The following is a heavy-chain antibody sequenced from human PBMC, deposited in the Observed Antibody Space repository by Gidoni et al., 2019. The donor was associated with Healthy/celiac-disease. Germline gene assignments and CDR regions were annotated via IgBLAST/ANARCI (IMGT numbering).Heavy chain of an antibody. CDR3: AKDSTAGSSVRPGFDY. CDR2: ISGSGGST. Sequence: EVQLLESGGGLVQPGGSLSLSCAASGFTFCRYARIWVRQAPGKGLEWVSAISGSGGSTYYADSVKGRFTISRDNSKNTLYLQMNSLRAEDTAVYYCAKDSTAGSSVRPGFDYWGQGTLVTVSS. J-gene: IGHJ4*02. CDR1: GFTFCRYA. D-gene: IGHD6-25*01. V-gene: IGHV3-23*01.